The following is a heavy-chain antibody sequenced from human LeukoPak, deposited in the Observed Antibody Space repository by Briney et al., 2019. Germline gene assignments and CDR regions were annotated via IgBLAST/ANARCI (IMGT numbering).Heavy chain of an antibody. CDR1: GFTVSSNY. CDR2: IYSGGST. V-gene: IGHV3-53*04. CDR3: ATSSRPVYDSSGYYLAGGYYYGMDV. D-gene: IGHD3-22*01. J-gene: IGHJ6*02. Sequence: GGSLRLSCAASGFTVSSNYMSWVRQAPGKGLEWVSVIYSGGSTYYADSVKGRFTISRHNSKNTLYLQMNSLRAEDTAVYYCATSSRPVYDSSGYYLAGGYYYGMDVWGQGTTVTVSS.